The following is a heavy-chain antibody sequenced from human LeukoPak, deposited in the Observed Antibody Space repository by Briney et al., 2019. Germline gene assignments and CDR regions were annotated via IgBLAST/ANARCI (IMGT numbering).Heavy chain of an antibody. Sequence: TGGSLRLSCAASGFTFSSYAMHWVRQAPGKGLEWVAVISYDGSNKYYADSVKGRFTISRDNSKNTLYLQMNSLRAEDTAVYYCARILYSSSWGTFDPWGQGTLVTVFS. CDR3: ARILYSSSWGTFDP. D-gene: IGHD6-13*01. J-gene: IGHJ5*02. CDR1: GFTFSSYA. V-gene: IGHV3-30-3*01. CDR2: ISYDGSNK.